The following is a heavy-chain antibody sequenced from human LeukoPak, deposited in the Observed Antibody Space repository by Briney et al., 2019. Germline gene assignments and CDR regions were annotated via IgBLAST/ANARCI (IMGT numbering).Heavy chain of an antibody. Sequence: GASVKVSCKASGYTFTGYYMHWVRQAPGQGLEWMGWINPNSGGANYAQKFQGRVTMTRDTSISTAYMELSGLRSDDTAVYYCARSTRVVVVAANDYWGQGTLVTVSS. CDR3: ARSTRVVVVAANDY. CDR1: GYTFTGYY. D-gene: IGHD2-15*01. CDR2: INPNSGGA. J-gene: IGHJ4*02. V-gene: IGHV1-2*02.